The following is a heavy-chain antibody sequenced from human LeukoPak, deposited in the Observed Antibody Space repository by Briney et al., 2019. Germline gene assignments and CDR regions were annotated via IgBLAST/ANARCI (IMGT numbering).Heavy chain of an antibody. V-gene: IGHV4-4*07. CDR3: ARGWGLAWSGYSRRTENYMDV. J-gene: IGHJ6*03. Sequence: TASETLSLTCTVSGGSISSYYWSWIRQPAGKGLEWIGRIYTSGSTNYNPSLKSRVTISVDKSKNQFSLKLSSVTAADTAVYYCARGWGLAWSGYSRRTENYMDVWGKGTTVTVSS. CDR1: GGSISSYY. D-gene: IGHD3-3*01. CDR2: IYTSGST.